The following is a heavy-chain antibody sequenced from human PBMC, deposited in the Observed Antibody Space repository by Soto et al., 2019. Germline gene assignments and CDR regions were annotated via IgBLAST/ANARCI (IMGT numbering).Heavy chain of an antibody. CDR1: GGSIRSYY. CDR2: IFYGGSA. V-gene: IGHV4-59*01. CDR3: ARGAADTAMIDS. D-gene: IGHD5-18*01. J-gene: IGHJ4*02. Sequence: SETLSLTCTVSGGSIRSYYWTWMRQTPKKGLGWPGQIFYGGSAFCHPYLKSRVDVSIHAWEGQGSLQLRSVTAADTALDCCARGAADTAMIDSPGQGTPGTVSS.